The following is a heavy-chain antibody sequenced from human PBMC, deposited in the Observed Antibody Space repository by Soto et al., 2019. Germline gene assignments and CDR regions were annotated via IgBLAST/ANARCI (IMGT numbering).Heavy chain of an antibody. D-gene: IGHD2-15*01. CDR1: GGSISSSSYY. V-gene: IGHV4-39*01. J-gene: IGHJ4*02. CDR2: IYYTGTS. Sequence: SETLSLTCAVSGGSISSSSYYWDWIRQPPGKGLEWIGTIYYTGTSNYNPSLKSRVTISVDTSKNQFSLNLSSVTAADTAVYYCTRHAIGVVVPAAIRNWGQGTLVTVSS. CDR3: TRHAIGVVVPAAIRN.